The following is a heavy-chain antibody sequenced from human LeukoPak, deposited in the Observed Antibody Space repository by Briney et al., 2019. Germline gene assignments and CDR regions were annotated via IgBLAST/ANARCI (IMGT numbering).Heavy chain of an antibody. V-gene: IGHV4-34*01. D-gene: IGHD1-1*01. CDR1: GGSFSGYY. J-gene: IGHJ4*02. Sequence: SETLSLTCAVYGGSFSGYYWSWIRQPPGKGLEWIGEINHSGSTNYNPSLKSRVTISVDTSKNQFSLKLSSVTAAVTAVYYCARGKNWNFDYWGQGTLVTVSS. CDR3: ARGKNWNFDY. CDR2: INHSGST.